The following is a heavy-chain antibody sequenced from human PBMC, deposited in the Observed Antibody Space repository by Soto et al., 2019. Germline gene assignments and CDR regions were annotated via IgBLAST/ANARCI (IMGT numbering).Heavy chain of an antibody. CDR2: IYHSGST. D-gene: IGHD3-3*01. J-gene: IGHJ5*02. CDR1: GGSISSGGYS. CDR3: ARAGDFWSGYYGFDP. V-gene: IGHV4-30-2*01. Sequence: PSETLSLTCAVSGGSISSGGYSWSWIRQPPGKGLEWIGYIYHSGSTYYNPSLKSRVTISVDRSKNQFSLKLSSVTAADTAVYYCARAGDFWSGYYGFDPWGQGTLVTVSS.